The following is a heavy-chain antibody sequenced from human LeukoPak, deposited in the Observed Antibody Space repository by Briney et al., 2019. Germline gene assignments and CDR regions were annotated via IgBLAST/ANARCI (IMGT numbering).Heavy chain of an antibody. CDR1: GYTFTGYN. J-gene: IGHJ4*02. Sequence: ASVKVSCKASGYTFTGYNMHWVRQAPGQGPEWMGWINPNSGGTNYAQKFQGRVTVTRDTSISTAYMELSRLRSDDTAMYYCARDMTMAGEVPQYWGQGTLVTVSS. V-gene: IGHV1-2*02. CDR3: ARDMTMAGEVPQY. CDR2: INPNSGGT. D-gene: IGHD6-19*01.